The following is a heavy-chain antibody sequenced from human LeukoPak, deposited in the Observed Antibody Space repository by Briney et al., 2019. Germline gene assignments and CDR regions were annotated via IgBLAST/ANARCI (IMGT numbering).Heavy chain of an antibody. J-gene: IGHJ4*02. Sequence: ASVKVSCKASGYTFTSYGISWVRQAPGQGLEWMGWVNPNSGGTNYAQTFQVRVTMTRDTSIGTAYMELSRLRSDDTAVYYCARDLVGGTWASGYWGQGTLVTVSS. D-gene: IGHD1-14*01. CDR3: ARDLVGGTWASGY. V-gene: IGHV1-2*02. CDR2: VNPNSGGT. CDR1: GYTFTSYG.